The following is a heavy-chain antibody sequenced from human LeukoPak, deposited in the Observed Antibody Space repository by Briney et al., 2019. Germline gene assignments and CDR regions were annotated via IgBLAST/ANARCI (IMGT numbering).Heavy chain of an antibody. D-gene: IGHD3-9*01. V-gene: IGHV3-7*01. CDR2: IKQDGSEK. CDR3: ARAEAYYDINWDYCYMDV. CDR1: GFTFSSYW. J-gene: IGHJ6*03. Sequence: GGSLRLSCAASGFTFSSYWMSWVRQAPGKGLEWVANIKQDGSEKYYVDSVKGRFTISRDNAKNSLYLQMNSLRAEDTAVYYCARAEAYYDINWDYCYMDVWGKGTTVTVSS.